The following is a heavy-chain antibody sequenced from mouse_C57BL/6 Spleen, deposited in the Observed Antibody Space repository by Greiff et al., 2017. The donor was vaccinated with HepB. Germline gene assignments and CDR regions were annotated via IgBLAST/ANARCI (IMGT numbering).Heavy chain of an antibody. V-gene: IGHV1-15*01. CDR1: GYTFTDYE. CDR3: TRKGLLYYYAMDY. J-gene: IGHJ4*01. D-gene: IGHD2-1*01. Sequence: QVQLQQSGAELVRPGASVTLSCKASGYTFTDYEMHWVKQTPVHGLEWIGAIDPETGGTAYNQKFKGKAILTADKSSSTAYMELRSLTSEDSAVYYCTRKGLLYYYAMDYGGQGTSVTVSS. CDR2: IDPETGGT.